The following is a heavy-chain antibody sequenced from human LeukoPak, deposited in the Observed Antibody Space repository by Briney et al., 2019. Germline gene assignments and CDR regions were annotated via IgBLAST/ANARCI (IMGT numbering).Heavy chain of an antibody. V-gene: IGHV4-4*07. CDR3: ARDPTSIAARPSDAFDI. D-gene: IGHD6-6*01. CDR1: GGSISSYY. CDR2: IYTSGST. Sequence: KPSETLSLTCTVSGGSISSYYWSWIRQPAGKGLGWIGRIYTSGSTNYNPSLKSRVTMSVDTSKNQFSLKLSSVTAADTAVYYCARDPTSIAARPSDAFDIWGQGTMVTVSS. J-gene: IGHJ3*02.